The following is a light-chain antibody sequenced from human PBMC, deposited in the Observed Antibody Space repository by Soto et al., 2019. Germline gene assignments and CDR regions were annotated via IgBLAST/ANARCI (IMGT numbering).Light chain of an antibody. V-gene: IGKV1-5*03. CDR2: KAS. CDR3: QHYNRYSEP. CDR1: QTISSW. J-gene: IGKJ1*01. Sequence: DIRMTQSPSTLSGSVGDRVTITCRTSQTISSWLAWYQQKPGKAPKLLIYKASTLKSGVPSRFSGSGSGTEFTLTISSLQPDDFATYYCQHYNRYSEPFGQGTKVEL.